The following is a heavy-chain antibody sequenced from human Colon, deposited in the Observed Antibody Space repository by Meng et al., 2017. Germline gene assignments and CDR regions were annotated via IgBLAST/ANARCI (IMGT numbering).Heavy chain of an antibody. V-gene: IGHV4-61*02. D-gene: IGHD2-2*01. CDR2: FYTSGTT. CDR3: ARGGYCDKTSCSNALDI. CDR1: GGSTSSGSYF. J-gene: IGHJ3*02. Sequence: SETLSLTCPVSGGSTSSGSYFWSWIRQPAGKGLEWIGRFYTSGTTNYNPCLRSRVTISVDTSENQFSLRLSSVTAADTAAYFCARGGYCDKTSCSNALDIWGQGTMVTVSS.